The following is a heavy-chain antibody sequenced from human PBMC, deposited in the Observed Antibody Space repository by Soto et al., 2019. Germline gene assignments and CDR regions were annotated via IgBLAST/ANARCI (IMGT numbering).Heavy chain of an antibody. Sequence: QVQLQESGPGLVKPSQTLSLTCTVSGGSISSGGYYWSWIRQHPGKGLEWIGYIYYSGSTYYNPSLTSSVTKSVHTSKNQFSLKLSSVTAADTAVYYCARLTVVATISLSWFDPWGQGTLVTVSS. J-gene: IGHJ5*02. CDR3: ARLTVVATISLSWFDP. CDR1: GGSISSGGYY. CDR2: IYYSGST. D-gene: IGHD5-12*01. V-gene: IGHV4-31*01.